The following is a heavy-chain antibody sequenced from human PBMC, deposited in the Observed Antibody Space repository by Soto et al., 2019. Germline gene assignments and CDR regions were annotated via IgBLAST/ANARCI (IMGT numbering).Heavy chain of an antibody. CDR2: IWYDGSNK. J-gene: IGHJ4*02. Sequence: GGSLRLSCAASGFTFRSYGMHWVRQAPGKGLEWVAVIWYDGSNKYYADSVKGRFTISRDNSKNTLYLQMNSLRAEDTAVYYCARDGKLTPFDYWGQGTLVTVSS. D-gene: IGHD7-27*01. V-gene: IGHV3-33*01. CDR3: ARDGKLTPFDY. CDR1: GFTFRSYG.